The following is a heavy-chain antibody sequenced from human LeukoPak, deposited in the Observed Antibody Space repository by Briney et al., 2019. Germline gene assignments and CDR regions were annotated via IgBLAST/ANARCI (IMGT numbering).Heavy chain of an antibody. D-gene: IGHD6-6*01. CDR2: ISWNSGSI. CDR3: AKRYGYSSSSSDYYMDV. CDR1: GFTFDDYA. J-gene: IGHJ6*03. V-gene: IGHV3-9*01. Sequence: PGRSLRLSCAASGFTFDDYAMHWVRQAPGKGLEWVSGISWNSGSIGYADSVKGRFTISRDNSKNTLYLQMNSLRAEDTAVYYCAKRYGYSSSSSDYYMDVWGKGTTVTVSS.